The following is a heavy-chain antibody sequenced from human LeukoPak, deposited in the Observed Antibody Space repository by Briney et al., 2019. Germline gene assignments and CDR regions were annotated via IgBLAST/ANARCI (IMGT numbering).Heavy chain of an antibody. CDR2: INPSGGST. CDR1: GYTFTSYY. J-gene: IGHJ6*03. D-gene: IGHD6-19*01. CDR3: ARAARASGWYWDFARVSYYYYYYMDV. V-gene: IGHV1-46*01. Sequence: GASVKVSCKASGYTFTSYYMHWVRQAPGQGLEWMGIINPSGGSTSYAQKFQGRVTMTRDMSTSTVYMELSSLRSEDTAVYYCARAARASGWYWDFARVSYYYYYYMDVWGKGTTVTVSS.